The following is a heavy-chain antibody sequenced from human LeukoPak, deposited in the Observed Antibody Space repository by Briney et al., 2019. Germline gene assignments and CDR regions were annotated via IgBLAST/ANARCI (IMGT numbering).Heavy chain of an antibody. V-gene: IGHV4-34*01. D-gene: IGHD3-3*01. Sequence: PSETLSLTCAVYGGSFSGYYWSWIRQPPGKGLEWIGEINHSGSTNYNPSPKSRVTISVDTSKNQFSLKLSSVTAADTAVYYCARETPYYDFWSAPPPSFDYWGQGTLVTVSS. J-gene: IGHJ4*02. CDR3: ARETPYYDFWSAPPPSFDY. CDR2: INHSGST. CDR1: GGSFSGYY.